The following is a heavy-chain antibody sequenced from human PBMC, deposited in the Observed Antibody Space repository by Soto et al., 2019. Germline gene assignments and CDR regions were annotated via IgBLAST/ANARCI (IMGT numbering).Heavy chain of an antibody. D-gene: IGHD3-16*01. CDR2: IYYSGDT. CDR1: GGSITSDY. CDR3: ARRGFYMLTFGVGDANAFDI. Sequence: SETLSLTCTVSGGSITSDYWSWIRQPPGKGLEWIGYIYYSGDTNYNPSLKSRVTISVDTSKNQFSLKLTSVTAADTAMYYCARRGFYMLTFGVGDANAFDIWGQGTMVTVSS. J-gene: IGHJ3*02. V-gene: IGHV4-59*13.